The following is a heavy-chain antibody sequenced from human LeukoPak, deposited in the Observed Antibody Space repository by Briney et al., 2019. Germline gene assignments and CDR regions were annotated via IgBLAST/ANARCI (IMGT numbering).Heavy chain of an antibody. CDR2: INGDGSGT. V-gene: IGHV3-74*01. D-gene: IGHD2-21*02. Sequence: AGGSLRDSCAESGFSSSTYLRSSVRQAPGTGLVWVSRINGDGSGTSYADSVKGRFTISTESSKNTLYLQMNSLRVEDTAVYYGARGGGDITYWGQGTLVTVSS. CDR3: ARGGGDITY. J-gene: IGHJ4*02. CDR1: GFSSSTYL.